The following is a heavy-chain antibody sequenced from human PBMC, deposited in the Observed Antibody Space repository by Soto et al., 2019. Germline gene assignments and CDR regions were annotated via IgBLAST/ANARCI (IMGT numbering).Heavy chain of an antibody. V-gene: IGHV4-34*01. D-gene: IGHD3-3*01. Sequence: SETLSLTCAVYGGSFSGYYWSWIRHPPGKGLEWIGEINHSGSTNYNPSLKSRVSISVDTSKNQFSLKLSSVTAADTAVYYCAGTVLRFLEWLPTDVWGQGTTVTVSS. CDR2: INHSGST. CDR1: GGSFSGYY. J-gene: IGHJ6*02. CDR3: AGTVLRFLEWLPTDV.